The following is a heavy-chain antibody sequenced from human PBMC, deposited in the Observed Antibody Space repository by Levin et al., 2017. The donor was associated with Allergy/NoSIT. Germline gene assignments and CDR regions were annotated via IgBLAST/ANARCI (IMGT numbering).Heavy chain of an antibody. CDR3: ARDFCTNGMCCED. CDR1: GGSIRSTNW. CDR2: VYHTGST. V-gene: IGHV4-4*02. D-gene: IGHD2-8*01. J-gene: IGHJ4*02. Sequence: KAGGSLRLSCAVSGGSIRSTNWWSWVRQSPQKGLEWIGDVYHTGSTNYNPSLQSRVSMSVDKSNNQFSLMLTSVTAADTAVYYCARDFCTNGMCCEDWGQGTLVTVSS.